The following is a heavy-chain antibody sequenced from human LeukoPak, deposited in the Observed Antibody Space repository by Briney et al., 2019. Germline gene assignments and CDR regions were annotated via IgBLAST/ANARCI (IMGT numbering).Heavy chain of an antibody. D-gene: IGHD6-6*01. CDR1: GDSVSSNSAA. CDR3: ARAGFEYSSVRGWFDP. J-gene: IGHJ5*02. CDR2: TYYRSKWYN. V-gene: IGHV6-1*01. Sequence: PSQTLSLTCAISGDSVSSNSAAWNWIRQSPSRGLEWLGRTYYRSKWYNDYAVSVKSRITINPDTSKNQFSLQLNSVTPEDTAVYYCARAGFEYSSVRGWFDPWGQGTLVTVSS.